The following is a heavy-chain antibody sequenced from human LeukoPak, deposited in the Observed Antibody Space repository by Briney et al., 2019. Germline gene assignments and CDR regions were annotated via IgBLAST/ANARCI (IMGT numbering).Heavy chain of an antibody. Sequence: GGSLRLSCAASGFTFSSYSMNWVRQAPGKGLEWVSCISTSSSYIYYADSVKGRFTISRDNSKNTLYLQMNSLRAEDTAVYYCAKDGSGYDLHWYFDLWGRGTLVTVSS. V-gene: IGHV3-21*04. D-gene: IGHD5-12*01. J-gene: IGHJ2*01. CDR1: GFTFSSYS. CDR3: AKDGSGYDLHWYFDL. CDR2: ISTSSSYI.